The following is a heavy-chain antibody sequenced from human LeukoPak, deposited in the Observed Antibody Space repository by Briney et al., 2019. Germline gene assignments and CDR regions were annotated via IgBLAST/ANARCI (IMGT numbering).Heavy chain of an antibody. CDR3: ATDHSMANTAWWFDP. Sequence: WASVKVSCKASGYIFTSYYMHWVRQAPGQGLEWMGIINPSGGSTNYAQKFQGRITMSRDTSTSTVYMELSSLRSEDTAFYYCATDHSMANTAWWFDPWGQGTLVTVSS. CDR2: INPSGGST. D-gene: IGHD5-24*01. CDR1: GYIFTSYY. V-gene: IGHV1-46*01. J-gene: IGHJ5*02.